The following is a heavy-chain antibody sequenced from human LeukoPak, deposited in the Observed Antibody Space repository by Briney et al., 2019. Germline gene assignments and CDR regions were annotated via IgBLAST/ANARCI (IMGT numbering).Heavy chain of an antibody. J-gene: IGHJ4*02. CDR1: GGSISSYY. CDR2: IYYSGST. Sequence: SETLSLTCTVSGGSISSYYWSWIRQPPGKGLEWIGYIYYSGSTNYNPSLKSRVTISVDTSKNQFPLKLSSVTAADTAVYYCAGFITFPHYYGSSGYYGGSDYWGQGTLVTVSS. CDR3: AGFITFPHYYGSSGYYGGSDY. D-gene: IGHD3-22*01. V-gene: IGHV4-59*08.